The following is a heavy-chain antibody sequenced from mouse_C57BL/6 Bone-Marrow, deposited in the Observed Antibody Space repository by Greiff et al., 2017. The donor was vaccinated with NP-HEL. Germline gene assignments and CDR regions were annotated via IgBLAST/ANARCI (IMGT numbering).Heavy chain of an antibody. CDR1: GFNITDDY. CDR3: TTGGSSPYAMDY. Sequence: VQLQQSGAELVRPGASVKLSCTVSGFNITDDYMHWVKQRPEQGLEWIGWIDPANGDTEYASKFHGKASITADTSSNTAYLHLSSLTSEDTAVYYCTTGGSSPYAMDYWGQGTSVTVSA. CDR2: IDPANGDT. D-gene: IGHD1-1*01. J-gene: IGHJ4*01. V-gene: IGHV14-4*01.